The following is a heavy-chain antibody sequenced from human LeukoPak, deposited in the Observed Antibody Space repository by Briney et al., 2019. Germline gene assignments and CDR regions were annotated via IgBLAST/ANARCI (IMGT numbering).Heavy chain of an antibody. J-gene: IGHJ6*02. Sequence: MSSQTLSLTCTVSGGSISSSSYYWGWIRQPPGKGLEWIGSIYYSGSTYYNPSLKSRVTISVDTSKNQFSLKLSSVTAADTAVYYCARDPGDYYGSGSYSVLWVTMDVWGQGTTVTVSS. CDR3: ARDPGDYYGSGSYSVLWVTMDV. CDR1: GGSISSSSYY. CDR2: IYYSGST. D-gene: IGHD3-10*01. V-gene: IGHV4-39*07.